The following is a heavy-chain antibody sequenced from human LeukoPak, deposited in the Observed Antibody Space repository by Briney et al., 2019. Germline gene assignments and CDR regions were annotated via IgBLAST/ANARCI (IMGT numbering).Heavy chain of an antibody. CDR1: GGTFSSYA. CDR2: IIPIFGIA. Sequence: ASVKVSCKASGGTFSSYAISWVRQAPGQGLEWMGRIIPIFGIANYAQKFQGRVTITADKSTSTAYMGLSSLRSEDTAVYYCARDGGYDSSGYYPYYGMDVWDQGTTVTVSS. V-gene: IGHV1-69*04. D-gene: IGHD3-22*01. J-gene: IGHJ6*02. CDR3: ARDGGYDSSGYYPYYGMDV.